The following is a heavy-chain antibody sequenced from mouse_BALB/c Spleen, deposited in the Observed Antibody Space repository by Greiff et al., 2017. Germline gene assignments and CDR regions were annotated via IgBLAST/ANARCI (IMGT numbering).Heavy chain of an antibody. CDR3: ARYYGAY. D-gene: IGHD1-1*01. J-gene: IGHJ3*01. Sequence: VHVKQSGPELVKPGASVKIPCKASGYTFTDYNMDWVKQSHGKSLEWIGDINPNNGGTIYNQKFKGKATLTVDKSSSTAYMELRSLTSEDTAVYYCARYYGAYWGQGTLVTVSA. CDR2: INPNNGGT. CDR1: GYTFTDYN. V-gene: IGHV1-18*01.